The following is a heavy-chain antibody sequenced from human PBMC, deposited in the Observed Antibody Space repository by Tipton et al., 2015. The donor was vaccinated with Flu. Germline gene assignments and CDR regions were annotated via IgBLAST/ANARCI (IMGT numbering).Heavy chain of an antibody. CDR2: ISTSGTTI. CDR1: GFPFSSYS. D-gene: IGHD4-17*01. CDR3: AREGDGDYDPVLGFDH. V-gene: IGHV3-48*04. Sequence: SLRLSCAASGFPFSSYSMNWVRQAPGKGLEWLSYISTSGTTIYYADSVKGRFTMSRDNAKNSLYLQMNSLRADDTAVYYCAREGDGDYDPVLGFDHWGQGTLVTVSS. J-gene: IGHJ4*02.